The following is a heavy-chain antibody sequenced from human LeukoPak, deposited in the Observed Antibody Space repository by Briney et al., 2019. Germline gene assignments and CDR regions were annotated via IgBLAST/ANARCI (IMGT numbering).Heavy chain of an antibody. D-gene: IGHD4-17*01. CDR1: GFTFSNYA. CDR3: AKEGPTVTFSLDY. V-gene: IGHV3-23*01. Sequence: GGSLRLSCAASGFTFSNYAMSWVRQAPGKGLEWVSGISGTGGSTYYADSVKGRFTISRDNSKNTLYLQLNSLRAEDTAVYYCAKEGPTVTFSLDYWGQGTLVTVSS. CDR2: ISGTGGST. J-gene: IGHJ4*02.